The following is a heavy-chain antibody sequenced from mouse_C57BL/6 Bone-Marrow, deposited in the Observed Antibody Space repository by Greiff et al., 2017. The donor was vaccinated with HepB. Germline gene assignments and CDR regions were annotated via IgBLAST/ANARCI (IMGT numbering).Heavy chain of an antibody. V-gene: IGHV2-9-1*01. CDR2: IWTGGGP. CDR1: GFSFTSYA. D-gene: IGHD1-1*01. CDR3: AREAPMTTVVASYWYFDV. Sequence: VKLQESGPGLVAPSQSLSITCTVSGFSFTSYAISWVRQPPGKGLEWLGVIWTGGGPNYNSALNSRLSISKANSKSQVFLKMNSLQTDDTARYYGAREAPMTTVVASYWYFDVWGTGTTVTVSS. J-gene: IGHJ1*03.